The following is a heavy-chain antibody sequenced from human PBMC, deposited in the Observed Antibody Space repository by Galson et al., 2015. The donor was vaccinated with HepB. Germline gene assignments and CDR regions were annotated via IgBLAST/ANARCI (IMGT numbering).Heavy chain of an antibody. Sequence: SVKVSCKASGGTFSSYAISWVRQAPGQGLEWMGWISAYNGNTNYAQKLQGRVTMTTDTSTSTAYMELRSLRSDDTAVYYCAREYCGGDCYPDAFDIWGQGTMVTVSS. CDR3: AREYCGGDCYPDAFDI. D-gene: IGHD2-21*02. CDR2: ISAYNGNT. CDR1: GGTFSSYA. V-gene: IGHV1-18*01. J-gene: IGHJ3*02.